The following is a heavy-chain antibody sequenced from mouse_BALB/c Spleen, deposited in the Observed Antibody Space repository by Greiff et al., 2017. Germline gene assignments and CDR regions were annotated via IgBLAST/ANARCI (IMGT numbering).Heavy chain of an antibody. CDR2: IWGDGST. CDR1: GFSLTGYG. D-gene: IGHD2-12*01. V-gene: IGHV2-6-7*01. CDR3: ARESYYYAMDY. Sequence: QVQLKESGPGLVAPSQSLSITCTVSGFSLTGYGVNWVRQTPGKGLEWLGMIWGDGSTDYNSALKSRLSISKDNSKSQVFLKMNSLQTDDTARYYCARESYYYAMDYWGQGTSVTVSS. J-gene: IGHJ4*01.